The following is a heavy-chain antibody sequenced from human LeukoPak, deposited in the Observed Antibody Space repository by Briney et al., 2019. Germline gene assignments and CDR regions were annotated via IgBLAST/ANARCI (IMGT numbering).Heavy chain of an antibody. CDR2: IYYTGST. J-gene: IGHJ5*02. CDR3: ARYASGSYYWFDP. D-gene: IGHD3-10*01. V-gene: IGHV4-59*08. Sequence: PSETLSLTCTVSGGSISTYYWYWIRQAPGKGLEWIGSIYYTGSTSYSPSLKSRVTISVDTSKSQFSLKLSSVTTADTALYYCARYASGSYYWFDPWGQGTLVTVSS. CDR1: GGSISTYY.